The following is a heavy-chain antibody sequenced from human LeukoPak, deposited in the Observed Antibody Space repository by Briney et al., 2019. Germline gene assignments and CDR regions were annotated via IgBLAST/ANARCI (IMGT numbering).Heavy chain of an antibody. D-gene: IGHD5-18*01. J-gene: IGHJ4*02. CDR1: GFTFSSYW. CDR3: AREDTAMVNCFDY. V-gene: IGHV3-7*01. Sequence: QPGGSLRLSCAASGFTFSSYWMSWVRRAPGKGLEWVANIKQDGSEKYYVDSVKGRFTISRDNAKNSLYLQMNSLRAEDTAVYYRAREDTAMVNCFDYWGQGTLVTVSS. CDR2: IKQDGSEK.